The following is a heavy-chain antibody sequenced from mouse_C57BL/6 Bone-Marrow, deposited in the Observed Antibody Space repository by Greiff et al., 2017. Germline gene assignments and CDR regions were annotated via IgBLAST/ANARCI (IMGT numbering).Heavy chain of an antibody. J-gene: IGHJ3*01. V-gene: IGHV1-4*01. CDR1: GYTFTSYT. CDR2: INPSSGYT. Sequence: VQLQQSGAELARPGASVKMSCKASGYTFTSYTMHWVKQRPGQGLEWIGYINPSSGYTKYNQKFKDKATLTADKSSSTAYMQLSSLTSEDSAVYYGASPRNWGFFFAYWGQGTLVTVSA. D-gene: IGHD4-1*01. CDR3: ASPRNWGFFFAY.